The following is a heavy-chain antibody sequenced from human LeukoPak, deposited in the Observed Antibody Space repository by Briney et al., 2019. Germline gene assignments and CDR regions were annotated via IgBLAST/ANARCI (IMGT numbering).Heavy chain of an antibody. D-gene: IGHD6-6*01. V-gene: IGHV3-53*04. Sequence: GGSLRLSCAASGFSVSNTYMSWVRQAPGKGLEWVSVIYSGDSGVSTYYAVKGRFTISRHNSKNTLYLQMSSLRAEDTAVYFCARSAARLRYYYAMDVWGQGTTVTVCS. J-gene: IGHJ6*02. CDR2: IYSGDSG. CDR1: GFSVSNTY. CDR3: ARSAARLRYYYAMDV.